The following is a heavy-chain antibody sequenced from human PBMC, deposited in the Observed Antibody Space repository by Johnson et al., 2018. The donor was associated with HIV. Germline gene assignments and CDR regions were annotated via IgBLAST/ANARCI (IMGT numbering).Heavy chain of an antibody. CDR2: ISGSGNNR. D-gene: IGHD3-16*02. CDR3: AKDLETGDDYVWGSYQLGAFDI. Sequence: VLLVESGGGLVQPGGSLRLSCAASGFTFSNCAMSWVRQAPGKGLEWVSGISGSGNNRYYADSVKGRFTISRENSKNTLYLQMNSLRAEDTAVYYCAKDLETGDDYVWGSYQLGAFDIWGQGTMVTVSS. J-gene: IGHJ3*02. V-gene: IGHV3-23*04. CDR1: GFTFSNCA.